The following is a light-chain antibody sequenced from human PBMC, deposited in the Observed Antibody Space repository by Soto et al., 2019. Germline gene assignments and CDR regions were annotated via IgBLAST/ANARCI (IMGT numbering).Light chain of an antibody. CDR2: GAS. V-gene: IGKV1-12*01. J-gene: IGKJ4*01. CDR3: QQANSFPFP. Sequence: DIQMTQSPSSVSASVGDRVTFTCRASQGVSGWLAWYQQKPGKAPKLLIHGASGLQSGVPSRFSGSGSGTDFTLPISSLQPEDSGTYYCQQANSFPFPFGGGTKVEIK. CDR1: QGVSGW.